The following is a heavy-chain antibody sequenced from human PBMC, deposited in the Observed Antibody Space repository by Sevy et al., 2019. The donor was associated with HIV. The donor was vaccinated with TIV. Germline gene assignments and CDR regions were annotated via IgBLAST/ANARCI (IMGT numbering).Heavy chain of an antibody. J-gene: IGHJ3*02. CDR1: EFTLIELS. CDR2: FDPVNGKS. CDR3: APLSSGWQCDAFDI. Sequence: ASVKVSCKVSEFTLIELSMHWVRQAPGKGLEWMGGFDPVNGKSIYAQKFQGRLTMTEDTSIDTAYMELSSLTSEDTAVYYCAPLSSGWQCDAFDIWGQGTMVTVSS. V-gene: IGHV1-24*01. D-gene: IGHD6-25*01.